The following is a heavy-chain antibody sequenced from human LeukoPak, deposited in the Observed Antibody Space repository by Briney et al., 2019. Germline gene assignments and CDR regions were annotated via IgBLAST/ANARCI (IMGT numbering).Heavy chain of an antibody. V-gene: IGHV3-23*01. D-gene: IGHD2-2*01. J-gene: IGHJ4*02. Sequence: GGSLRLSCAASGFTFSSYGMSWVRQAPGKGLEWVSAISGSGGSTYYADSVKGRFTISRDNAKNTLYLQMNSLRAEDTAVYYCARGHRGSSAIGELDYWGQGTLVTVSS. CDR3: ARGHRGSSAIGELDY. CDR2: ISGSGGST. CDR1: GFTFSSYG.